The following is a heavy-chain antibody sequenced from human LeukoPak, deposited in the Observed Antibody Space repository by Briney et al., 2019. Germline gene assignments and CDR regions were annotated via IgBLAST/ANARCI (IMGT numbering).Heavy chain of an antibody. Sequence: SETLSLTCTVSGGSISSGDYYWSWIRQPPGKGLEWIAYMYYSGSTYYNPSLKSRVTMSADTSKNQLSLKLSSVTAADTAVYYRARPYYYDSKIDPWGQGILVTVSS. V-gene: IGHV4-30-4*01. CDR1: GGSISSGDYY. D-gene: IGHD3-22*01. J-gene: IGHJ5*02. CDR3: ARPYYYDSKIDP. CDR2: MYYSGST.